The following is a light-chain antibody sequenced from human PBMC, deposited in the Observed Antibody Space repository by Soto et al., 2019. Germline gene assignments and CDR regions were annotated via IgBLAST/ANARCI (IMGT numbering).Light chain of an antibody. CDR3: QKCNSAPLT. Sequence: EIPMTQSPASLSASVGDRVTITCRASQDISNYLAWYQQKPGKVPKLLVFGASTLQSGVPSRFSGSGSGTDFTLTISGLQPEDVATYYCQKCNSAPLTFGGGTTVEIK. CDR1: QDISNY. CDR2: GAS. J-gene: IGKJ4*01. V-gene: IGKV1-27*01.